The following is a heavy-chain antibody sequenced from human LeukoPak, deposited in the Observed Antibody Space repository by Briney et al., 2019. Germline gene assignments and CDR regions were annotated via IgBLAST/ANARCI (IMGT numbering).Heavy chain of an antibody. CDR1: GGTFGSYA. Sequence: SVKVSCKASGGTFGSYAISWVRQAPGQGLEWMGRIIPIFGTANYAQKFQGRVTITTDESTSTAYMELSSLRSEDTAVYYCAMGGIQLRMVLLDYWGQGTLVTVSS. V-gene: IGHV1-69*05. J-gene: IGHJ4*02. D-gene: IGHD5-18*01. CDR3: AMGGIQLRMVLLDY. CDR2: IIPIFGTA.